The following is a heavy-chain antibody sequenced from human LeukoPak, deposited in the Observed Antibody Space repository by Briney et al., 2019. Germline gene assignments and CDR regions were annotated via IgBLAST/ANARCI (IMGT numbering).Heavy chain of an antibody. D-gene: IGHD6-13*01. V-gene: IGHV1-69*06. J-gene: IGHJ4*02. Sequence: SVKVSCKASGGTFSSYAISWVRQAPGQGLEWMGGITPIFGTANYAQKFQGRVTITADKSTSTAYMELSSLRSEDTAVYYCARSSIIAAAGPYYFDYWGQGTLVTVSS. CDR3: ARSSIIAAAGPYYFDY. CDR1: GGTFSSYA. CDR2: ITPIFGTA.